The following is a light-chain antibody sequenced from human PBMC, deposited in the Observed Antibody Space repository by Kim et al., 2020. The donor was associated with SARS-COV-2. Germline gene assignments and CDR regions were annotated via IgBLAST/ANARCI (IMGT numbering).Light chain of an antibody. CDR1: QSVSSSY. Sequence: PGQSVTPSCTASQSVSSSYLTWYQQKPGQAPRLLTYGASTRATGIPARFSGSGSATDFTLTISSLQPEDFAVYYCQQDYNLPMYTFGQGTKLEI. CDR3: QQDYNLPMYT. V-gene: IGKV3D-7*01. CDR2: GAS. J-gene: IGKJ2*01.